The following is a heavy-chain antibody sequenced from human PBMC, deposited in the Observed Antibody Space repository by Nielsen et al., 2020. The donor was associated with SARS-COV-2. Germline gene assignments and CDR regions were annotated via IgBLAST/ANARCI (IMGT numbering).Heavy chain of an antibody. CDR1: GFTFSNFS. CDR2: IGVSGGGT. CDR3: TRRVAGGTMDV. D-gene: IGHD6-19*01. V-gene: IGHV3-23*01. J-gene: IGHJ6*02. Sequence: SLKISCAASGFTFSNFSMNWVGEAPGKGLEWVSTIGVSGGGTYYADSLKGRFTISRDNSKNTLYLQMNSLGADDTAIYYCTRRVAGGTMDVWGQGTTVTVSS.